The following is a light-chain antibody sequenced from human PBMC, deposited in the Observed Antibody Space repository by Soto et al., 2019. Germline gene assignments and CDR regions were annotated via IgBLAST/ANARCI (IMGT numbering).Light chain of an antibody. CDR1: QSISSW. Sequence: DIQMTQSPSTLSASVGDRVTITCRASQSISSWLAWYQQKPGKAPKLLIYKASSLESGVPSRFSGSGSGTEFSLTINSLQPDDSGSYYCQHTRTFGQGTKVDI. CDR2: KAS. V-gene: IGKV1-5*03. CDR3: QHTRT. J-gene: IGKJ1*01.